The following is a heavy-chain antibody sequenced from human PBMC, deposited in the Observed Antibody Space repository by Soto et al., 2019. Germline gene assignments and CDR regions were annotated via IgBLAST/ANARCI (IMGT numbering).Heavy chain of an antibody. J-gene: IGHJ4*02. Sequence: PGVPLRLSWAAAGVTFSSYGVSWVRQAPGKGPEWISSISGSGSTIYYADSVKGRFTISRDNSKNTLYLQMSSLRAEDTAVYYCAKVFYYHDSSGYYYFDYWGQGTLVTVS. D-gene: IGHD3-22*01. CDR2: ISGSGSTI. CDR3: AKVFYYHDSSGYYYFDY. V-gene: IGHV3-23*01. CDR1: GVTFSSYG.